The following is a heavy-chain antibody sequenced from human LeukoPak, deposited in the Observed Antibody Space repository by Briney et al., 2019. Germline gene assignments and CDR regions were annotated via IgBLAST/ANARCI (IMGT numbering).Heavy chain of an antibody. Sequence: GGSLRLSCAASGFTFSSYWMSWVRQAPGKGLEWVANIKQDGSEKYYVDSVKGRFTISRDNAKNSLYLQMNSLRAEDTAVYYCAGADYYGSGSYYKDYWGQGTLVTVSS. V-gene: IGHV3-7*01. CDR3: AGADYYGSGSYYKDY. CDR1: GFTFSSYW. J-gene: IGHJ4*02. D-gene: IGHD3-10*01. CDR2: IKQDGSEK.